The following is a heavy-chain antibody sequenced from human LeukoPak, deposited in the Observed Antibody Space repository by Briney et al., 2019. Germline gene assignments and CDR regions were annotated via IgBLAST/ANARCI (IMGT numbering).Heavy chain of an antibody. CDR3: ARDGITGTTS. Sequence: PGGSLRLSCAPSGFTLNRYGMHWVRQAPGKGLEWVAVISYDGSNKYYADSVKGRFTISRDNSKNTLYLQMNSLRAEDTAVYYCARDGITGTTSWGQGTLVTVSS. V-gene: IGHV3-30*03. J-gene: IGHJ4*02. D-gene: IGHD1-20*01. CDR1: GFTLNRYG. CDR2: ISYDGSNK.